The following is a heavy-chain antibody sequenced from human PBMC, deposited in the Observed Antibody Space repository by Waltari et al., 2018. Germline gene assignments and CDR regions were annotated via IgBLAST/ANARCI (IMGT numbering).Heavy chain of an antibody. CDR3: ARTPPSYYDSSGTSDY. D-gene: IGHD3-22*01. V-gene: IGHV4-39*01. Sequence: QLQLQESGPGLVKPSETLSLTCTVSGGSISSSSYYWGWLRQPPGKGLEWIGSIYYSGSTYYNPSLKSRVTISVDTSKNQFSLKLSSVTAADTAVYYCARTPPSYYDSSGTSDYWGQGTLVTVSS. J-gene: IGHJ4*02. CDR2: IYYSGST. CDR1: GGSISSSSYY.